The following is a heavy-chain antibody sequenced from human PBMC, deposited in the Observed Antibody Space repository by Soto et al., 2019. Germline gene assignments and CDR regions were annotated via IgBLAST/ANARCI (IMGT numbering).Heavy chain of an antibody. V-gene: IGHV1-69*12. CDR3: AGHSSAVPGYYYGMDV. Sequence: QVQLVQSGAEVKKPGSSVKVSCKASGGTFSSYAIRWVRQAPGQGLEWMGGIIPIFDTADYAQKFQGRVTITADECTNTAYMELSSLRSEDTAVYYCAGHSSAVPGYYYGMDVWGQGTTVTVSS. J-gene: IGHJ6*02. CDR2: IIPIFDTA. CDR1: GGTFSSYA. D-gene: IGHD3-22*01.